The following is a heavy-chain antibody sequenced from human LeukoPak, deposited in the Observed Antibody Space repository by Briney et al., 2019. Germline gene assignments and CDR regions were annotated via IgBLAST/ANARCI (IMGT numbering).Heavy chain of an antibody. Sequence: ASVKVSCKASGYTFTGYYMHWVRQAPGQGLEWMGRINPNSSGTNYAQKFQGRVTMTRDTSISTAYMELSRLRSDDTAVYYCARGSQWDDFWSGYYFDYWGQGTLVTVSS. J-gene: IGHJ4*02. CDR1: GYTFTGYY. V-gene: IGHV1-2*06. CDR2: INPNSSGT. CDR3: ARGSQWDDFWSGYYFDY. D-gene: IGHD3-3*01.